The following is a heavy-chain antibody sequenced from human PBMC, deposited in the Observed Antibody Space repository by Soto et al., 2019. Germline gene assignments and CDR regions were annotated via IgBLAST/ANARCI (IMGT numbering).Heavy chain of an antibody. J-gene: IGHJ4*02. Sequence: SETLSLTCTVSGDSISSGNYYWSWIRQPPGKGLEWIGYIYYSGTTYYNPSLKSRVTISVDTSKNQFSLKLSSVTAADTAVYYCARTVRVRSGYLDFWGQGTLVTVSS. V-gene: IGHV4-30-4*01. CDR3: ARTVRVRSGYLDF. D-gene: IGHD3-22*01. CDR1: GDSISSGNYY. CDR2: IYYSGTT.